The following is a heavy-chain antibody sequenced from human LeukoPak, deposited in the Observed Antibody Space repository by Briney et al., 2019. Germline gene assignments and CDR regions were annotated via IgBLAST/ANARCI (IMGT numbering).Heavy chain of an antibody. CDR2: IYYSGST. V-gene: IGHV4-59*01. Sequence: SETLSLTCTVSVGSISSYYWSWIRQPPGKGLEWIGYIYYSGSTNYNPSLKSRVTISVDTSKNQFSLKLSSVTAADTAVYYCARESMIVVAATLAHAFDIWGQGTMVTVSS. CDR3: ARESMIVVAATLAHAFDI. J-gene: IGHJ3*02. D-gene: IGHD3-22*01. CDR1: VGSISSYY.